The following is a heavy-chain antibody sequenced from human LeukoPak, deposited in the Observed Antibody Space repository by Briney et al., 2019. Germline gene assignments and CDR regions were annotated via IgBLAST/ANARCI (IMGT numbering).Heavy chain of an antibody. V-gene: IGHV3-21*01. CDR1: GFTFSSYS. CDR2: ISSSSSYI. Sequence: KPGGSLRLSCAASGFTFSSYSMNWVRQAPGKGLEWVSSISSSSSYIYYADSVKGRFTISRDNAKNTLYLQMNSLRVEDTAVYYCARDRALSFDYWGQGILVTVSS. CDR3: ARDRALSFDY. J-gene: IGHJ4*02.